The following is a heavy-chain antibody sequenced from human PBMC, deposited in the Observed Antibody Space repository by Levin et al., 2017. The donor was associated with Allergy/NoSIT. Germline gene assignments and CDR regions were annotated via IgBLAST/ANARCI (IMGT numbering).Heavy chain of an antibody. Sequence: ASVKVSCKASGYTFTGYYVHWVRQAPGQGLEWMGWINPNTDGTNYAQKFQGRITMTSDTSINTAYMELSSLRSDDTAVYYCASLTLAGYYFDFWGQGTLVTVSS. J-gene: IGHJ4*02. CDR3: ASLTLAGYYFDF. D-gene: IGHD2-2*03. CDR2: INPNTDGT. CDR1: GYTFTGYY. V-gene: IGHV1-2*02.